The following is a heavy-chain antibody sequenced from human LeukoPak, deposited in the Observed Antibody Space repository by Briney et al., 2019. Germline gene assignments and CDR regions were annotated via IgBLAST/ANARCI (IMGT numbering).Heavy chain of an antibody. J-gene: IGHJ6*04. CDR2: ISYDGSNK. D-gene: IGHD2-2*01. Sequence: GRSLRLSCAASGFTFSSYGMHWVRQAPGKGLEWVAVISYDGSNKYYADSVKGRSTISRDNSKNTLYLQMNSLRAEDTAVYYCAKDRGYCSSTSCTESYYYYYGMDVWGKGTTVTVSS. CDR3: AKDRGYCSSTSCTESYYYYYGMDV. CDR1: GFTFSSYG. V-gene: IGHV3-30*18.